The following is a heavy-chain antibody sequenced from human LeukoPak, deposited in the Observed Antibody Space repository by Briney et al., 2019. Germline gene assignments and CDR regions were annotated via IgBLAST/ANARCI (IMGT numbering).Heavy chain of an antibody. J-gene: IGHJ4*02. CDR2: IESYSRII. V-gene: IGHV3-48*01. CDR1: GFTFNTYS. D-gene: IGHD4-17*01. Sequence: GGSLRLSCEASGFTFNTYSMNWGRQAPGKGLQWVSYIESYSRIIHYADSVKGRFTISRDDAKNSLFLQMNSLRAEDTAIYYCARQGPNGDLDFWGQGTLVTVSS. CDR3: ARQGPNGDLDF.